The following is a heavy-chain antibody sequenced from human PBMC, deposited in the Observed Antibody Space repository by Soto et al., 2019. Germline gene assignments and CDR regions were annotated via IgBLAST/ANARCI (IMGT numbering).Heavy chain of an antibody. D-gene: IGHD6-13*01. V-gene: IGHV4-39*01. CDR1: GGSISSSSYY. CDR3: ARGFEGSSWYEDSTPFDY. CDR2: IYYSGST. Sequence: SETLSLSCTVSGGSISSSSYYWGWIRQPPGKGLEWIGSIYYSGSTYYNPSLKSRVTISVDTSKNQFSLKLSPVTAADTAVYYCARGFEGSSWYEDSTPFDYWGQGTLVTVSS. J-gene: IGHJ4*02.